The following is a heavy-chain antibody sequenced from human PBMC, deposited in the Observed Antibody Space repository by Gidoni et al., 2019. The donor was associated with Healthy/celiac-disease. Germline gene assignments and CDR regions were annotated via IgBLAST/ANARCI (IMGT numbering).Heavy chain of an antibody. D-gene: IGHD2-21*02. V-gene: IGHV3-23*01. J-gene: IGHJ6*02. CDR2: ISGSGGST. CDR1: GFTFSSYA. CDR3: AKECCGGACYYYYGMDV. Sequence: EVQLLESGGGLVQPGGSLRLSCAASGFTFSSYAMSWVRQAPGKGLEWVSAISGSGGSTYYADSVKGRFTISRDNSKNTLYLQMNSLRAEDTAVYYCAKECCGGACYYYYGMDVWGQGTTVTVSS.